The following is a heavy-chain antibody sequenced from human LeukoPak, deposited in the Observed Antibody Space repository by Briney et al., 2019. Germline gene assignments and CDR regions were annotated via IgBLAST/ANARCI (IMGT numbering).Heavy chain of an antibody. J-gene: IGHJ4*02. Sequence: PGGSLRLSCAASGLTFNDYGTHWVRQSPGKGLEWVAVISYDGSAYYYADSVKGRFTISGDNSKNTLYLQMNSLRAEDTALYYCAKEVSRYSSSWSWDYWGQGTLVTVSS. CDR3: AKEVSRYSSSWSWDY. V-gene: IGHV3-30*18. CDR2: ISYDGSAY. D-gene: IGHD6-13*01. CDR1: GLTFNDYG.